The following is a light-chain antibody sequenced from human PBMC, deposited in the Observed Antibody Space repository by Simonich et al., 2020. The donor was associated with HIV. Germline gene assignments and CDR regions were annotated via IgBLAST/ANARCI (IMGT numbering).Light chain of an antibody. V-gene: IGLV2-14*03. CDR2: DVS. J-gene: IGLJ2*01. CDR3: SSYTSSSTWV. Sequence: QSALTQPASVSGSPGQSITIPCTGSNSDIGGYNYVSWYQQHPGKAPKLMIYDVSKRPSGVSNRFAGSKSGNTASLTISGLQAEDEADYYCSSYTSSSTWVFGGGTKLTVL. CDR1: NSDIGGYNY.